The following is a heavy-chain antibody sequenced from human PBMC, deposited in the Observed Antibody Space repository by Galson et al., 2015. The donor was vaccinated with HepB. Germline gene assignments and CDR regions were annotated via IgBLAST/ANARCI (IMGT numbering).Heavy chain of an antibody. CDR1: GFIFDSYA. CDR2: ISYDGSNK. J-gene: IGHJ4*02. V-gene: IGHV3-30-3*01. Sequence: SLRLSCAASGFIFDSYAMHWVRQAPGKGLEWVAVISYDGSNKYYADSVKGRFTISSDDSKNTVYLQMNSLRAEDTAVYYCARDPNYYGSGSFLDYWGQGTLVTVSS. D-gene: IGHD3-10*01. CDR3: ARDPNYYGSGSFLDY.